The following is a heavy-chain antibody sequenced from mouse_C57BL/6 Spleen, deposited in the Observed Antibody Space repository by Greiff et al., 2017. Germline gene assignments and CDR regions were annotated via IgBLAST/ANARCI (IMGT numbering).Heavy chain of an antibody. CDR2: ISYDGSN. CDR3: ARRGDFGYYFDY. V-gene: IGHV3-6*01. D-gene: IGHD3-1*01. Sequence: EVQLQQSGPGLVKPSQSLSLTCSVTGYSITSGYYWNWIRQFPGNKLEWMGYISYDGSNNYNPSVKNRICITRDTSKNQFFLKLNSVTTEDTATYYCARRGDFGYYFDYWGQGTTLTVSS. CDR1: GYSITSGYY. J-gene: IGHJ2*01.